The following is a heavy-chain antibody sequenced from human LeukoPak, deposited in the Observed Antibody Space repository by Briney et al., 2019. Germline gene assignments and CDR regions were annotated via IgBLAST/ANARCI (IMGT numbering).Heavy chain of an antibody. V-gene: IGHV3-15*01. Sequence: GGSLRLSCAASGFSFSNAWMSWIRQAPGKGLEWVGRIKSKSDGGTTDYAAPVKGRFTISRDDSKSTFYMQMNSLKTEDTAVYYCTRIRGGYFDYRGQGTLVTVSS. CDR3: TRIRGGYFDY. CDR2: IKSKSDGGTT. J-gene: IGHJ4*02. D-gene: IGHD2/OR15-2a*01. CDR1: GFSFSNAW.